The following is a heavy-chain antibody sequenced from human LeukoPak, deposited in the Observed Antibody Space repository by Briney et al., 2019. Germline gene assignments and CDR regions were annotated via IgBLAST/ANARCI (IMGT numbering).Heavy chain of an antibody. CDR2: ISGSGDST. Sequence: PGGSLRLSCADSGFIFSSYAMSWVRQAPGKGLEWVSTISGSGDSTDYADSVEGRFTISRDNSKNTLYLQMSSLRAEDTALYYCAKGRHFDYWGQGTLVSVSP. CDR3: AKGRHFDY. CDR1: GFIFSSYA. V-gene: IGHV3-23*01. J-gene: IGHJ4*02.